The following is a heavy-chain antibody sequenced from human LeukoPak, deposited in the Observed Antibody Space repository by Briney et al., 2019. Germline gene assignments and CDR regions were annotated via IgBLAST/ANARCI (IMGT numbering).Heavy chain of an antibody. CDR2: INPNNGGT. J-gene: IGHJ6*02. CDR1: GHTFTDHY. V-gene: IGHV1-2*02. Sequence: ASVKFSCKASGHTFTDHYMHWVRQAPGQGLEWMGWINPNNGGTNYTQKSQGRVTLTRDTPISTASMELSSLRSDGTAVYSCARVVIVRGRMSAYGMDVWGQGTTVTVSS. D-gene: IGHD3-10*01. CDR3: ARVVIVRGRMSAYGMDV.